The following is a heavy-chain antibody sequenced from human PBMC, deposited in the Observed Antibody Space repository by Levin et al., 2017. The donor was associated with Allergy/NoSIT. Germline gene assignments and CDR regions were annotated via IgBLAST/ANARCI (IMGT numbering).Heavy chain of an antibody. CDR1: GGSFSGYY. V-gene: IGHV4-34*01. CDR3: ARVNSDYDDIMDDP. J-gene: IGHJ5*02. CDR2: INHSGST. D-gene: IGHD5-12*01. Sequence: SETLSLTCAVYGGSFSGYYWTWIRQPPGKGLEWIGEINHSGSTNSNPSLKSRVTISVDTSKNQFSLKLSSVTAADTAVYYCARVNSDYDDIMDDPWGQGTLVTVSS.